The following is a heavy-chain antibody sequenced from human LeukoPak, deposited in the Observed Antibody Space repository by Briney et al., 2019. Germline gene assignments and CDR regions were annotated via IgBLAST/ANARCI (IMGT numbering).Heavy chain of an antibody. V-gene: IGHV3-23*01. D-gene: IGHD3-3*01. CDR2: ISGSGRTT. Sequence: GGSLRLSCATSGFTFSTYAMSWVRQAPGKGLEWVSAISGSGRTTYYADSVKGRFTVSRDNSKNTLYLQMSSLRAEDTAVYYCARARSGYFRFDYWGQGTLVIVSS. J-gene: IGHJ4*02. CDR3: ARARSGYFRFDY. CDR1: GFTFSTYA.